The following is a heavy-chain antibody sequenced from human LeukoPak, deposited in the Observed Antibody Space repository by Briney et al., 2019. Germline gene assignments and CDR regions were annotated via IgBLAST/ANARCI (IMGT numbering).Heavy chain of an antibody. CDR3: ARVGSGWFWYDMDV. J-gene: IGHJ6*03. Sequence: GGSLRLSCAASGFTFSSYAMHWVRQAPGKGLEWVAVISYDGSNKYYADSVKGRFTISRDNSKNTLYLQMNSLRAEDTAVYYYARVGSGWFWYDMDVWGKGTTVTVSS. D-gene: IGHD6-19*01. CDR2: ISYDGSNK. V-gene: IGHV3-30*04. CDR1: GFTFSSYA.